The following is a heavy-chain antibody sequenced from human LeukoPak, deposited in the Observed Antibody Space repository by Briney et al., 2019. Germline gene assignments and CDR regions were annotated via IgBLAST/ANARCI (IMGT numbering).Heavy chain of an antibody. J-gene: IGHJ4*02. D-gene: IGHD3-22*01. CDR2: ITSSSSYI. V-gene: IGHV3-21*01. CDR1: GFTFSSYS. CDR3: AREVWRDYYDSSGDFDY. Sequence: GGSLRLSCAASGFTFSSYSMNWVRQAPGKGLEWVSSITSSSSYIYYADSVKGRFTISRDNAKSSLYLQMSSLRAEDTAVYYCAREVWRDYYDSSGDFDYWGQGTLVTVSS.